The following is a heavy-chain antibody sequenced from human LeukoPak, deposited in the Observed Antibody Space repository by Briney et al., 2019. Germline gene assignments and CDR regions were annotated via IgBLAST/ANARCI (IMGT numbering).Heavy chain of an antibody. V-gene: IGHV3-21*01. CDR1: GFTFSSYS. J-gene: IGHJ6*03. CDR2: ISSSSSYV. Sequence: GGSLRLSCAASGFTFSSYSMNWVRQAPGKGLEGVSSISSSSSYVYYADSVKGRFTISRDNAKNSLYLQMNSLRAEDTAVYYCAREPPPEIVATIDGYYYYYYMDVWGKGTTVTVSS. CDR3: AREPPPEIVATIDGYYYYYYMDV. D-gene: IGHD5-12*01.